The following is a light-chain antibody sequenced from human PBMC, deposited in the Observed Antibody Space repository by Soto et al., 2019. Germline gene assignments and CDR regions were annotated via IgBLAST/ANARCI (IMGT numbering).Light chain of an antibody. V-gene: IGKV3-15*01. CDR2: GAS. CDR3: QQYNNWPPLT. J-gene: IGKJ4*01. Sequence: EIVMTQSPGTLSVSPGEGATLSCRASQSVSSNLAWFQLKPGQAPRLVIYGASTRATGIPARFSGSGSGTAFTLTISSLQSEDFADYYCQQYNNWPPLTFGGGTKVEIK. CDR1: QSVSSN.